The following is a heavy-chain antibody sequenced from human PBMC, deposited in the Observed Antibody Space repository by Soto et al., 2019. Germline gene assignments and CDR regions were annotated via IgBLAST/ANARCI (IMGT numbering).Heavy chain of an antibody. D-gene: IGHD2-15*01. J-gene: IGHJ6*02. V-gene: IGHV4-59*01. Sequence: SETLSLTCTVSGGSISSYYGRWIRQPPGKELKWIGYIYYSGSTNYNPSLKSRVTISVDTSKNQFSLKLTSVTTANTAVNTCERYPYGSAADGPPPNYYYDIDVWGQGTTVTVSS. CDR3: ERYPYGSAADGPPPNYYYDIDV. CDR1: GGSISSYY. CDR2: IYYSGST.